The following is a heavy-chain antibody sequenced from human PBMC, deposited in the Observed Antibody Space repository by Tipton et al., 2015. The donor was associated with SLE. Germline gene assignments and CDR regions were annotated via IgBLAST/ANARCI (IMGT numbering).Heavy chain of an antibody. CDR1: GVSINGGGYY. CDR2: IYYRGNT. Sequence: TLSLTCTVSGVSINGGGYYWIWIRQHPGKGLEWIGHIYYRGNTHYNSSLKRRLTISVDTSKNQFSPKLTSVTPADTAVYYCTHSTDYYYMDVWGKGTTVTVSS. V-gene: IGHV4-31*03. J-gene: IGHJ6*03. CDR3: THSTDYYYMDV. D-gene: IGHD5-18*01.